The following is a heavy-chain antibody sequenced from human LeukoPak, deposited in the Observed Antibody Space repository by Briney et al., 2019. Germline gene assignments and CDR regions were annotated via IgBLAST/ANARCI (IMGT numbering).Heavy chain of an antibody. J-gene: IGHJ5*02. D-gene: IGHD4-17*01. CDR1: GGSISSGGYY. Sequence: QTLSLTCTVSGGSISSGGYYWSWIRQHPGKGLEWIGYIYYSGSTYYNPSLKSRVTISVDTSKNQFSLKLSSVTAADTAVYYCARGGRHVNYGDQRGWFDLGGQGPLVTVSS. CDR2: IYYSGST. V-gene: IGHV4-31*03. CDR3: ARGGRHVNYGDQRGWFDL.